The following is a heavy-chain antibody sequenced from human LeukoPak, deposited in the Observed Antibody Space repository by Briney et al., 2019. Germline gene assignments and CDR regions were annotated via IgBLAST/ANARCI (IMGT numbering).Heavy chain of an antibody. CDR2: IYTSGST. CDR1: GGSISSGSYY. V-gene: IGHV4-61*02. J-gene: IGHJ4*02. Sequence: SETLSLTCTVSGGSISSGSYYWSWIRQPAGKGLEWIGRIYTSGSTNYNPSLKSRVTIPVDTSKNQFSLKLSSVTAADTAVYYCASSPLVVKYYFDYWGQGTLVTVSS. D-gene: IGHD2-21*01. CDR3: ASSPLVVKYYFDY.